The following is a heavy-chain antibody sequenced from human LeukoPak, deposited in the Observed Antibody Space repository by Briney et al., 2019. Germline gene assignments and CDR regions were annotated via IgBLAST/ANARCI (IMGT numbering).Heavy chain of an antibody. V-gene: IGHV3-21*01. J-gene: IGHJ6*02. CDR3: ARGSDYYDSSGYFGYGMDV. CDR1: GFTFSSYS. D-gene: IGHD3-22*01. Sequence: PGGSLRLSCAASGFTFSSYSMNWVRQAPGKGLEWVSSISSSSSYIYYADSAKGRFTISRDNAKNSLYLQMNSLRAEDTAVYYCARGSDYYDSSGYFGYGMDVWGQGTTVTVSS. CDR2: ISSSSSYI.